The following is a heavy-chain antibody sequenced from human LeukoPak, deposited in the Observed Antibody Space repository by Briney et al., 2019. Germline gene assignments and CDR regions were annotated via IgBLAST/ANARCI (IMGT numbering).Heavy chain of an antibody. V-gene: IGHV4-34*01. CDR3: AREVAVAGFDY. D-gene: IGHD6-19*01. CDR1: GGSFSGYY. J-gene: IGHJ4*02. Sequence: SETLSLTCAVYGGSFSGYYWSWIRQPPGKGLEWIGEINHSGSTNYNPSLKSRVTISVDTSKNQFSLKLSSVTAADTAVYYCAREVAVAGFDYWGQGTLVTVSS. CDR2: INHSGST.